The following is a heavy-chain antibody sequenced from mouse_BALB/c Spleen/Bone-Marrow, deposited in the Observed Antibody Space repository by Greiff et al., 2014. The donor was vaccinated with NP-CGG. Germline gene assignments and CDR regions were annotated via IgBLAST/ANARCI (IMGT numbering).Heavy chain of an antibody. CDR1: GFNIKNTY. D-gene: IGHD1-1*01. CDR3: ARNYGRTAWFAY. CDR2: IDPANGNT. Sequence: VQLQQSGAELVKPGASVKLSYTASGFNIKNTYIHWVKQRPEQGLEWIGGIDPANGNTKYDPKFQGKATITADTSSNTAYLQLRSLTSEDAAVYYCARNYGRTAWFAYWGQGTLVTVSA. J-gene: IGHJ3*01. V-gene: IGHV14-3*02.